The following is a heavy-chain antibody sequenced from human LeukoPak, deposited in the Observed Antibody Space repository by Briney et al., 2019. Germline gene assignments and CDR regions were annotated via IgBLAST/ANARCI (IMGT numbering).Heavy chain of an antibody. Sequence: TGGSLRLSCAASGFTFSSYAMHWVRQAPGKGLEWVAVISYDGSNKYYADSVKGRFTISRDNSKNTLYLQMNSLRAEDTAVYYCAKSSGWYGWDYWGQGTLVTVSS. CDR2: ISYDGSNK. CDR3: AKSSGWYGWDY. D-gene: IGHD6-19*01. J-gene: IGHJ4*02. V-gene: IGHV3-30*04. CDR1: GFTFSSYA.